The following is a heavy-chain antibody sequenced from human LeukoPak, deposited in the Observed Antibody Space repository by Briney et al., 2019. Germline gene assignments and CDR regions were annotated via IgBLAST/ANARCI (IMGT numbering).Heavy chain of an antibody. D-gene: IGHD3-22*01. CDR3: ARDTGAYYDSGGLDY. CDR2: ISSNSKYI. Sequence: KPGGSLRLSCAASGFTFSNYSMNWVRQAPGKGLEWVSSISSNSKYIYYADSVKGRFTISRDNAKNSLYLQMNSLRAEDTAVYYCARDTGAYYDSGGLDYWGQGTLVTVSS. CDR1: GFTFSNYS. J-gene: IGHJ4*02. V-gene: IGHV3-21*01.